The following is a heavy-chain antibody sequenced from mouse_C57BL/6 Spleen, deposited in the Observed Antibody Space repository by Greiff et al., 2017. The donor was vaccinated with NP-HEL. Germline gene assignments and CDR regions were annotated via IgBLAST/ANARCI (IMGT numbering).Heavy chain of an antibody. D-gene: IGHD2-1*01. V-gene: IGHV1-26*01. J-gene: IGHJ2*01. CDR3: ARLGNYAFDY. CDR1: GYTFTDYY. CDR2: INPNNGGT. Sequence: EVQLQQSGPELVKPGASVKISCKASGYTFTDYYMNWVKQSHGKSLEWIGDINPNNGGTSYNQKFKGKATLTVDKSSSTAYMELRSLTSEDSAVYYCARLGNYAFDYWGQGTTLTVSS.